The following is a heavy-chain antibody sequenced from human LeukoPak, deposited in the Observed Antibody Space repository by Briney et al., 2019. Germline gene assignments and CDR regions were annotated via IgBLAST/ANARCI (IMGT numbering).Heavy chain of an antibody. Sequence: ASETLSLTCAVYGVSFSGYYWSWIRQPPGKGLEWIGEINHSGSTNYNPSLKSRVTISVDTSKNQFSLKLSSVTAADTAVYYCASRTSTARHRAYYYYGMDVWGQGTTVTVSS. CDR2: INHSGST. J-gene: IGHJ6*02. V-gene: IGHV4-34*01. CDR1: GVSFSGYY. CDR3: ASRTSTARHRAYYYYGMDV. D-gene: IGHD2-2*01.